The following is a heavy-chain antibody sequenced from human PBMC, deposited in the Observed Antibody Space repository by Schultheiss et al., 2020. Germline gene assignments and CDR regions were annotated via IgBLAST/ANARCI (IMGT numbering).Heavy chain of an antibody. CDR3: AKLPWRRGDYDFDY. CDR1: GFTFSSYA. CDR2: ISYDGSDK. D-gene: IGHD4-17*01. J-gene: IGHJ4*02. Sequence: GGSLRLSCAASGFTFSSYAMHWVRQAPGKGLEWVTIISYDGSDKYYADSVKGRFTISRDNSKNTLYLQMNSLRAEDTAVYYCAKLPWRRGDYDFDYWGQGTLVTVSS. V-gene: IGHV3-30*07.